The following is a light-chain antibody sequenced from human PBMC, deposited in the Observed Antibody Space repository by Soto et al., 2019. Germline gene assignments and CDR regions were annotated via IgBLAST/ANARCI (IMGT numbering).Light chain of an antibody. Sequence: EVLVTQSPAMLSVSPGERATLSCRATQSVSSNLAWYQQRPGQAPRLLIHGASTRATGVPARFSGSGSGTEFTLTISGLQSEDFAFYYCQQYNDWPRTFGQGTKVDIK. CDR3: QQYNDWPRT. CDR2: GAS. CDR1: QSVSSN. V-gene: IGKV3-15*01. J-gene: IGKJ1*01.